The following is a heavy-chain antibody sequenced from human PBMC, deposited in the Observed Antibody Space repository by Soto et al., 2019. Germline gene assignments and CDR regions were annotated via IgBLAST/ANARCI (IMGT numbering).Heavy chain of an antibody. V-gene: IGHV4-59*01. J-gene: IGHJ6*03. CDR3: ARGGQTIFGGGGDYYYMDV. D-gene: IGHD3-3*01. CDR2: IYYSGST. Sequence: PSETLSLTCTVSGGPISTYYWSWIRQPPGKGLEWIGYIYYSGSTNYNPSLKSRVTISIDTSKNQFSLKLSSVTAADTAVYYCARGGQTIFGGGGDYYYMDVWGKGTTVTVSS. CDR1: GGPISTYY.